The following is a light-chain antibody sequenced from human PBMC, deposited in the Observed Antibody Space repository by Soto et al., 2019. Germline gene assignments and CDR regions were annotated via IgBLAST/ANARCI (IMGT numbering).Light chain of an antibody. CDR2: GAS. J-gene: IGKJ1*01. CDR3: QQYGSSRT. Sequence: EIVLTQSPGTLSLSPGERATLSCRASENIYTNLAWYQQKPGQAPRLLIYGASSRATGIPDRFSGSGSGTDFTLTISRLEPEDFAVYYCQQYGSSRTFGQGTKVDIK. CDR1: ENIYTN. V-gene: IGKV3-20*01.